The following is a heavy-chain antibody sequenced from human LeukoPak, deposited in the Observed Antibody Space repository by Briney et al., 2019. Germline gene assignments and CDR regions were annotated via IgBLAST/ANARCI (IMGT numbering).Heavy chain of an antibody. CDR3: ARGRVRVPAAMALRRGNWFDP. CDR2: INHSGST. CDR1: GGSFRGYY. J-gene: IGHJ5*02. V-gene: IGHV4-34*01. D-gene: IGHD2-2*01. Sequence: SETLSLTCAVYGGSFRGYYWSWIRQPPGKGLEWIGEINHSGSTNYNPSPKSRVTISVDTSKNQFSLKLSSVTAADTAVYYCARGRVRVPAAMALRRGNWFDPWGQGTLVTVSS.